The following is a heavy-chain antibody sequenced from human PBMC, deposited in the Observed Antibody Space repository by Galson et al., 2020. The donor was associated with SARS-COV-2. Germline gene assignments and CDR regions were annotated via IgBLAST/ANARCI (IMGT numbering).Heavy chain of an antibody. Sequence: EPSETLSLTCSVSDGPMSSYYWSWIRQPHGKGLEWIGYIPYSGSATSNPSLRSRVTISVDLSKNQFSLKVTSVTAADTAVYYCARDPAPLYGDNYYYGMDVWGRGTTVTVSS. V-gene: IGHV4-59*01. D-gene: IGHD4-17*01. CDR2: IPYSGSA. CDR3: ARDPAPLYGDNYYYGMDV. J-gene: IGHJ6*02. CDR1: DGPMSSYY.